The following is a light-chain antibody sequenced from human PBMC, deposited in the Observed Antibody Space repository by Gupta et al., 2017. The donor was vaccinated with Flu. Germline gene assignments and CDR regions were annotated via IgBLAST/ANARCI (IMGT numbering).Light chain of an antibody. CDR1: SSDVGGNNY. Sequence: QSARTQPGRGSASSGQPITIFCTVTSSDVGGNNYVCWYQQYPGKAPKLIIYEVSNRPSGVSNRFSGSKSGNTASLTISGLQAEDEADYYCCSYTSSNTLLFGGGTKLTVL. V-gene: IGLV2-14*01. J-gene: IGLJ2*01. CDR2: EVS. CDR3: CSYTSSNTLL.